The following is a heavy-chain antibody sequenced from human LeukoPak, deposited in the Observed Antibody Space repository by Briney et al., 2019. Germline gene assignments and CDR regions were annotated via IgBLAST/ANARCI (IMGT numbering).Heavy chain of an antibody. D-gene: IGHD3-10*01. CDR3: ARSHHGGYYYGSGVFDY. J-gene: IGHJ4*02. CDR2: ISSSSSTI. V-gene: IGHV3-48*01. CDR1: GFTFSSYS. Sequence: PGGSLRLSCAASGFTFSSYSMNWVRQAPGKGLEWVSYISSSSSTIYYADSVKGRFTISRDNAKNSLYLQMNSLRAEDTAVYYCARSHHGGYYYGSGVFDYWGQGTLVTVSS.